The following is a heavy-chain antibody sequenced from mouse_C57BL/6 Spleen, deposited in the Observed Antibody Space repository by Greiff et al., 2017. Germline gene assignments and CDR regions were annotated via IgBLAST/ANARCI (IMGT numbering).Heavy chain of an antibody. Sequence: EVKLMESGGGLVKPGGSLKLSCAASGFTFSSYAMSWVRQTPEKRLEWVATISDGGSYTYYPDNVKGRFTISRDNAKNNLYLQMSHLKSEDTAMYYYARGHYGNYDYFDYWGQGTTLTVSS. D-gene: IGHD2-1*01. V-gene: IGHV5-4*03. CDR2: ISDGGSYT. J-gene: IGHJ2*01. CDR3: ARGHYGNYDYFDY. CDR1: GFTFSSYA.